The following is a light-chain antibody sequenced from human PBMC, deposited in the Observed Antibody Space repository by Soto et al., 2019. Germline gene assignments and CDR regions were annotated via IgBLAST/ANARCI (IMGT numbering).Light chain of an antibody. J-gene: IGLJ2*01. V-gene: IGLV1-47*01. CDR3: AAWDDSLSGRVV. CDR1: SSNIGSHY. Sequence: QSVLTQPPSASGTPGQRVTISCSGSSSNIGSHYVYWFQQLPGTAPKLLIYRNNLRPSGVPDRFSGSKSGTSASLAISGIRSEDEADYYCAAWDDSLSGRVVFGGGTKVTVL. CDR2: RNN.